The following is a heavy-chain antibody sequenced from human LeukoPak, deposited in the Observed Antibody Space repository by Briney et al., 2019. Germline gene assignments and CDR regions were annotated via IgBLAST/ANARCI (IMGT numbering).Heavy chain of an antibody. Sequence: PGGSLRLSCAASGLTFSSYAMSWVRQAPGKGLEWVSAIRGGGGSTHYADSVKGRFTISRDNSKNTLYLQMNSLRAEDTAVYYCAKGGEQVSHFDYWGQGTLVTVSS. CDR2: IRGGGGST. D-gene: IGHD3-16*01. CDR1: GLTFSSYA. V-gene: IGHV3-23*01. CDR3: AKGGEQVSHFDY. J-gene: IGHJ4*02.